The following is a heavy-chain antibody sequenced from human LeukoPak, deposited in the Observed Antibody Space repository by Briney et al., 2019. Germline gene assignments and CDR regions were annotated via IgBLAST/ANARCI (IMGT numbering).Heavy chain of an antibody. V-gene: IGHV1-2*02. J-gene: IGHJ4*02. D-gene: IGHD3-3*01. CDR3: ARVVQYYDFWSGYSSFDY. Sequence: GASVKVSCKASGYTFTGYYMHWVRQAPGQGLEWMGLINPNSGGTNYAQKFQGRVTMTRDTSISTAYMELSRLRSDDTAVYYCARVVQYYDFWSGYSSFDYWGQGTLVTVSS. CDR1: GYTFTGYY. CDR2: INPNSGGT.